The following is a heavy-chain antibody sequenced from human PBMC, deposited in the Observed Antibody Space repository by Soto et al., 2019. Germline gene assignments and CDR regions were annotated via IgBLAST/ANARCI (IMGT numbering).Heavy chain of an antibody. CDR2: ISGSGGST. CDR1: GFTFSSYA. Sequence: EVQLLESGGGLVQPGGSLRLSCAASGFTFSSYAMSWVRQAPGKGLEWVSAISGSGGSTYYADSVKGRFTISRDNSKNTLYLQMNSLRAEDTAVYYCVKDRDKWLERTLGAFDIWGQGTMVTVSS. V-gene: IGHV3-23*01. J-gene: IGHJ3*02. D-gene: IGHD5-12*01. CDR3: VKDRDKWLERTLGAFDI.